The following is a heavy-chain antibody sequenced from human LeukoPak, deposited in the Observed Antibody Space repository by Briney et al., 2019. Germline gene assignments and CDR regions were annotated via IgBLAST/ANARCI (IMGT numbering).Heavy chain of an antibody. CDR2: ISSSSSYI. CDR1: GFTFSRHS. J-gene: IGHJ6*03. CDR3: ARGKTGSYYSRSYYMDV. D-gene: IGHD3-10*01. Sequence: PGGSLRLSCAASGFTFSRHSINWVRQAPGKGLEWVSSISSSSSYIYYADSVKGRFTISRDNAKNSLYLQMNSLRAEDTAVYYCARGKTGSYYSRSYYMDVWGKGTTVTISS. V-gene: IGHV3-21*04.